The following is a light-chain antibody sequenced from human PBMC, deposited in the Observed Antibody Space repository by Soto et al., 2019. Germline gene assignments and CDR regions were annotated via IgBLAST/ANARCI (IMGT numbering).Light chain of an antibody. J-gene: IGLJ2*01. CDR1: SNDVGGHSH. Sequence: HSALTQPRSVSGSPGQSVTISCTGTSNDVGGHSHVSWYQQHPGKAPKVMIYDVTKRPSGVPDRFSGSKSGNTASLTISGLQAEDEAEYHCCSYADTNTLIFGGGTKLTVL. V-gene: IGLV2-11*01. CDR3: CSYADTNTLI. CDR2: DVT.